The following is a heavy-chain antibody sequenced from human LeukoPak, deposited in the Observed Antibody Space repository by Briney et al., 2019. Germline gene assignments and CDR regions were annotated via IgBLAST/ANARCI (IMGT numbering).Heavy chain of an antibody. D-gene: IGHD4-17*01. V-gene: IGHV3-49*04. CDR3: SRGLHDYGDSNYYFDQ. CDR1: GFTFSDYS. CDR2: IRKKGYGETT. J-gene: IGHJ4*02. Sequence: PGGSLRLSCAASGFTFSDYSMNWVRQAPGKGLEFVCFIRKKGYGETTDYAASVRGRFTISRDDAKSIAYLQMNSLEIEDTALYYCSRGLHDYGDSNYYFDQWGRGTQVTVSS.